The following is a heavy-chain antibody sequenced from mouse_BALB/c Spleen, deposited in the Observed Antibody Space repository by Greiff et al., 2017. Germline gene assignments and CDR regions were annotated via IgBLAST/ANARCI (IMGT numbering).Heavy chain of an antibody. D-gene: IGHD1-1*01. CDR2: IYPGNSDT. CDR1: GYSFTSYW. CDR3: TRGTTVVATRY. J-gene: IGHJ2*01. Sequence: DVQLQESGTVLARPGASVKMSCKASGYSFTSYWMHWVKQRPGQGLEWIGAIYPGNSDTSYNQKFKGKAKLTAVTSASAAYMELSSLTNEDSAVYYCTRGTTVVATRYWGQGTTLTVSS. V-gene: IGHV1-5*01.